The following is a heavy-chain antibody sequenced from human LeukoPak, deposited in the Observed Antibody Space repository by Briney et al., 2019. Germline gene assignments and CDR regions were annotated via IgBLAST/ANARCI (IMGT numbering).Heavy chain of an antibody. CDR2: IKLDGSEK. J-gene: IGHJ4*02. Sequence: PGGSLRLSCAASGFTFSSYWMSWVRQAPGKGLEWVANIKLDGSEKYYVDSVKGRFTISRDNAKNSLYLQMNSLRAEDTAVYYCARDLRPNYGDLFDYWGQGTLVTVSS. CDR1: GFTFSSYW. CDR3: ARDLRPNYGDLFDY. V-gene: IGHV3-7*01. D-gene: IGHD4-17*01.